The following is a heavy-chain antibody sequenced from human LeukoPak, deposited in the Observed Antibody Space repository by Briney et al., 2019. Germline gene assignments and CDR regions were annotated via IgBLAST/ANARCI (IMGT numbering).Heavy chain of an antibody. CDR2: IYYSGST. J-gene: IGHJ6*03. CDR1: GGSISSSSYY. V-gene: IGHV4-39*01. CDR3: ARAFYYYYMDV. Sequence: SETLSLTCTVSGGSISSSSYYWGWIRQPPGKGLEWIGSIYYSGSTYYNPSLKSRVTISVDTSKNQFSLKLSSVTAADTAVYYCARAFYYYYMDVWGKGTTVTISS.